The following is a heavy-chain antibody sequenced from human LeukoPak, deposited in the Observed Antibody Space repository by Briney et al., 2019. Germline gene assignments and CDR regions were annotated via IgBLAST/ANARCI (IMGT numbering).Heavy chain of an antibody. CDR2: IDPSGGST. CDR3: ARENADIVVVPAAPSTGFDP. J-gene: IGHJ5*02. V-gene: IGHV1-46*01. D-gene: IGHD2-2*01. CDR1: GYTFTSYY. Sequence: ASVKVSCKASGYTFTSYYMHWVRQASGQGLEWMGIIDPSGGSTSYAQKFQGRVTMTRDTSTSTVYMELSSLRSEDTAVYYCARENADIVVVPAAPSTGFDPWGQGTLVTVSS.